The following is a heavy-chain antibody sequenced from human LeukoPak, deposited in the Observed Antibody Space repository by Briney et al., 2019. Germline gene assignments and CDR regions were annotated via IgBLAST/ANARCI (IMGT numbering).Heavy chain of an antibody. Sequence: QTGGSLRLSCAASGFTFSSYGMHWVRQAPGKGLEWVAFIRYDGSNKYYADSVKGRFAISRDNSKNTLYLQMNSLRVEDTGIYYCASATTVVTPFDYWGLGTLVTVSS. J-gene: IGHJ4*02. D-gene: IGHD4-23*01. CDR1: GFTFSSYG. CDR2: IRYDGSNK. V-gene: IGHV3-30*02. CDR3: ASATTVVTPFDY.